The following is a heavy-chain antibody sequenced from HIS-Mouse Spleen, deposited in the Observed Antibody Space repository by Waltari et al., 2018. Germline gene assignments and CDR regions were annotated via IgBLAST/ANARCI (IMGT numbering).Heavy chain of an antibody. J-gene: IGHJ2*01. Sequence: QLQLQESGPGLVKPSETLSLTCTVSGGSISRSSYYWGWIRQPPGKGLEWIGSIYYSGSTYYNPSLKSRVTISVDTSKNQFSLKLSSVTAADTAMYYCAREIPYSSSWYDWYFDLWGRGTLVTVSS. CDR1: GGSISRSSYY. CDR2: IYYSGST. CDR3: AREIPYSSSWYDWYFDL. D-gene: IGHD6-13*01. V-gene: IGHV4-39*07.